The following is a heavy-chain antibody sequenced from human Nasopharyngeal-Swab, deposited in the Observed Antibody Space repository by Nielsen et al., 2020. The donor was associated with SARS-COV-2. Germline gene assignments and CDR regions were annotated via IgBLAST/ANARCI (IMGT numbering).Heavy chain of an antibody. CDR2: VQSRFAGGAV. Sequence: VRQAPGKGLEWIGRVQSRFAGGAVDYAAPVKGRFTISRDDSKNMMYLQMNSLETEDTAMYYCTTGPLAAAGTGWGQGTLVTVSS. CDR3: TTGPLAAAGTG. D-gene: IGHD6-13*01. V-gene: IGHV3-15*01. J-gene: IGHJ4*02.